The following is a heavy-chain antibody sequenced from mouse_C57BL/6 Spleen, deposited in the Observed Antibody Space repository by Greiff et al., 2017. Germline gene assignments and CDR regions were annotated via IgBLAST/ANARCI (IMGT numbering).Heavy chain of an antibody. CDR1: GFNIKDYY. D-gene: IGHD1-1*01. J-gene: IGHJ1*03. V-gene: IGHV14-2*01. Sequence: VTLKESGAELVKPGASVKLSCTASGFNIKDYYMHWVKQRTEQGLEWIGRIDPEDGETKYAPKFQGKATITADTSSNTAYLQLSSLTSEDTAVYYCALYYGSSYPYWYFDVWGTGTTVTVSS. CDR2: IDPEDGET. CDR3: ALYYGSSYPYWYFDV.